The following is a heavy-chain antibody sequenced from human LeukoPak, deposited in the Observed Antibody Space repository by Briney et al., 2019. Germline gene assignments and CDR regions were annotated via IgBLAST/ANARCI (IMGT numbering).Heavy chain of an antibody. CDR1: GFTFSSYG. CDR3: AREGYDYVWGSYRQYYFDY. J-gene: IGHJ4*02. Sequence: PGRSLRLSCAASGFTFSSYGMHWVRQAPGKGLEWVAVIWYGGSNKYYADSVKGRFTISRDNSKNTLYLQMNSLRAEDTAVYYCAREGYDYVWGSYRQYYFDYWGQGTLVTVSS. V-gene: IGHV3-33*01. D-gene: IGHD3-16*02. CDR2: IWYGGSNK.